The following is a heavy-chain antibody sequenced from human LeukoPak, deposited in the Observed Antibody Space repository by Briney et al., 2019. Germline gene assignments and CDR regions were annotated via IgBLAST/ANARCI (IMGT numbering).Heavy chain of an antibody. CDR2: INHSGRT. CDR1: GGSFSDYF. CDR3: ARDVVVVPAAIHYGMDV. D-gene: IGHD2-2*01. Sequence: PSETLSLTCAVYGGSFSDYFWGWTRQPRGKGLEWIGEINHSGRTYYNPSLKSRVTISVDTSKNQFSLNLSSVTAADTAVYYCARDVVVVPAAIHYGMDVWGQGTTVTVSS. V-gene: IGHV4-34*01. J-gene: IGHJ6*02.